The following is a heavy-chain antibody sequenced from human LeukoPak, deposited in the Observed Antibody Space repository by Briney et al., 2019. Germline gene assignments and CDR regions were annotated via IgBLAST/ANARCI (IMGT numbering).Heavy chain of an antibody. J-gene: IGHJ6*02. Sequence: ASVKVSCKASGGTFSSYAISWVRQAPGQGLEWMGWINPNSGGTNYAQKFQGWVTMTRDTSISTAYMELSRLRSDDTAVYYCARGRAVAGQLYYYYYYGMDVWGQGTTVTVSS. CDR3: ARGRAVAGQLYYYYYYGMDV. D-gene: IGHD6-19*01. CDR1: GGTFSSYA. CDR2: INPNSGGT. V-gene: IGHV1-2*04.